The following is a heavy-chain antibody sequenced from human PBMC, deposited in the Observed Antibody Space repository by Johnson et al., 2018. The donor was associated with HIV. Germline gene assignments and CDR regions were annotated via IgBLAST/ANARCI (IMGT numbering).Heavy chain of an antibody. Sequence: VQLVESGGGLIQPGGSLRLSCAASGFTVSSNYMSWVRQAPGKGLEYVSAISSDGGSTYYANSVKGTFTISRDNSKNTLYLQMGSLRAEDMAVYYCARPTLSFQWELQGVIDAFDIWGQGTMVTVSS. CDR3: ARPTLSFQWELQGVIDAFDI. CDR1: GFTVSSNY. V-gene: IGHV3-64*01. J-gene: IGHJ3*02. CDR2: ISSDGGST. D-gene: IGHD1-26*01.